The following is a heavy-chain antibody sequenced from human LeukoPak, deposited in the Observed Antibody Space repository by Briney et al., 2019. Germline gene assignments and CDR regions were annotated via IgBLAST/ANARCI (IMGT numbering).Heavy chain of an antibody. CDR1: GGSISSGSYY. D-gene: IGHD3-22*01. CDR2: IYTSGST. CDR3: AGDYYDSSVNYYYYYMDV. Sequence: PSQTLSLTCTVSGGSISSGSYYWTWIRQPAGKGLEWIGHIYTSGSTNYNPSLKSRVTISVDTSKNQFSLKLSSVTAADTAVYYCAGDYYDSSVNYYYYYMDVWGKGTTVTVS. V-gene: IGHV4-61*09. J-gene: IGHJ6*03.